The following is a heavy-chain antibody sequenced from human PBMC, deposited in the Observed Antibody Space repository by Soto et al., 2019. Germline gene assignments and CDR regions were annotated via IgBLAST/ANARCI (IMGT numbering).Heavy chain of an antibody. D-gene: IGHD6-13*01. V-gene: IGHV4-34*01. Sequence: SETLSLTCAAYGGSFSGYYWSWIRQPPGKGLEWIGEINHSGSTNYNPSLKSRVTISVDTSKNQFSLKLSSVTAADTAVYYCARGGIAAAWLPFYYYGMDVWGQGTTVTVSS. CDR3: ARGGIAAAWLPFYYYGMDV. CDR2: INHSGST. J-gene: IGHJ6*02. CDR1: GGSFSGYY.